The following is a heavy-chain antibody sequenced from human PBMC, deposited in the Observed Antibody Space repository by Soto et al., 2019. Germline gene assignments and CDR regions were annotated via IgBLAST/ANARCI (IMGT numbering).Heavy chain of an antibody. D-gene: IGHD3-22*01. V-gene: IGHV3-23*01. CDR2: ISGSGGST. J-gene: IGHJ4*02. CDR3: AKVGLHDSSGNPPYYFDY. Sequence: PGGSLRLSCSASGFTFSIYAMSWVRQAQGKGLEWVSAISGSGGSTYYADSVKGRFTISRDNSKNTLYLQMNSLRAEDTAVYYCAKVGLHDSSGNPPYYFDYWGQGTLVTAPQ. CDR1: GFTFSIYA.